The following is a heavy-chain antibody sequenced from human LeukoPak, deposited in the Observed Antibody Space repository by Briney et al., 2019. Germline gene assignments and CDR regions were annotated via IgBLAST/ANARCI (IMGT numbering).Heavy chain of an antibody. Sequence: ASVKVSCKASGYTFTDYFMHWVRQAPGQGLEWMGWINPNSGGTNYAQRFQGRVTMTRDTSISTVYMELSRLTSDDTAVYYCARGDGSGRYCIEYWGQGTPVAVAS. D-gene: IGHD3-10*01. CDR3: ARGDGSGRYCIEY. CDR2: INPNSGGT. V-gene: IGHV1-2*02. CDR1: GYTFTDYF. J-gene: IGHJ4*02.